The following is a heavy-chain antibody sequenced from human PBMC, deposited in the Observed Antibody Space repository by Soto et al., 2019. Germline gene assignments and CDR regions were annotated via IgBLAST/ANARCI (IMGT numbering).Heavy chain of an antibody. J-gene: IGHJ4*02. CDR1: GGPISSSY. V-gene: IGHV4-59*01. Sequence: SETLSLTCTVSGGPISSSYWSWIRQAPGKGLEWIGYIYNSGSTIYNPSLKSRVTISEDTSKNQFSLKLASVTAADTAVYYCATGATYSSSRSGSFDYWGQGTLVTVSS. CDR3: ATGATYSSSRSGSFDY. D-gene: IGHD6-13*01. CDR2: IYNSGST.